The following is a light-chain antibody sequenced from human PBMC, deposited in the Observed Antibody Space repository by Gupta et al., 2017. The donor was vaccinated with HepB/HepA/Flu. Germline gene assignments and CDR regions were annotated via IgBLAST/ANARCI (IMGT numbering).Light chain of an antibody. CDR3: QQDGSSPWT. CDR2: GAS. Sequence: EIVLTQSPGTLSLSPGERATLSCRVSQSVTSNYLAWYQQKPGQAPRLLIYGASSRATGIPDRFSGSGSGTDFTLTISRLEPEDFAVYYCQQDGSSPWTFGQGTKVEIK. J-gene: IGKJ1*01. V-gene: IGKV3-20*01. CDR1: QSVTSNY.